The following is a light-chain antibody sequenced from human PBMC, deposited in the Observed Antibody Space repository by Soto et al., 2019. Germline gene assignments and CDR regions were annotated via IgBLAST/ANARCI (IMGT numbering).Light chain of an antibody. J-gene: IGKJ1*01. V-gene: IGKV3-20*01. Sequence: EIVLTQSAATLSLSLGERATLSCRASQTVGGRYLAWFQQKPGQTPRLLIYGASTRAAGVPDRFSGSWSGTVLSLTINRLEPADFAVYYCLQYVSSPWTFGQGTKVEV. CDR1: QTVGGRY. CDR2: GAS. CDR3: LQYVSSPWT.